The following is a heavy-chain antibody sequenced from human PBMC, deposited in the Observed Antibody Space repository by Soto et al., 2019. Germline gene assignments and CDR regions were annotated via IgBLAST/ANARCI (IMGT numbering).Heavy chain of an antibody. J-gene: IGHJ4*03. CDR1: GFRFGRYA. CDR2: ISDESSTK. Sequence: GGSLRLSCAASGFRFGRYAMSWVRQAPGKGLEWVSLISDESSTKSYADSVKGRFTISRDNSQNTLLLQMSSLRAEDTAVYYCAKHFCSGPTCDYFDFWGQGTLVTVSS. V-gene: IGHV3-23*01. CDR3: AKHFCSGPTCDYFDF. D-gene: IGHD2-15*01.